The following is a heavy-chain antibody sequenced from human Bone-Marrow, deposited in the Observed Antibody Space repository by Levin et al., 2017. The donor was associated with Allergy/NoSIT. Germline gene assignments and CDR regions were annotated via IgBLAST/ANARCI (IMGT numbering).Heavy chain of an antibody. CDR3: ARDFGGGNYYGPFDY. J-gene: IGHJ4*02. Sequence: PGGSLRLSCAASAITFSSYAMHWVRQAPGKGREWVAVISHDGSSENYADSVKGRFTISRDNSKNTLYLQMNSLRAEDTGVYYCARDFGGGNYYGPFDYWGQGTPVTVSS. D-gene: IGHD3-22*01. V-gene: IGHV3-30-3*01. CDR1: AITFSSYA. CDR2: ISHDGSSE.